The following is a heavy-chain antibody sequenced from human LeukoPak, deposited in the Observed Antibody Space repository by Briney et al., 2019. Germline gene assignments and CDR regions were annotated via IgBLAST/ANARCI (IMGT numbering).Heavy chain of an antibody. V-gene: IGHV3-7*01. CDR2: IKQDGSEK. CDR1: GFTFSSYA. J-gene: IGHJ4*02. D-gene: IGHD3-10*01. CDR3: ARAFYYSKYFDY. Sequence: GGSLRLSCAASGFTFSSYAMNWVRQAPGKGLEWVANIKQDGSEKYYVDSVKGRFTISRDNAKNSLYLQANSLRAEDTAVYYCARAFYYSKYFDYWGQGTLVTVSS.